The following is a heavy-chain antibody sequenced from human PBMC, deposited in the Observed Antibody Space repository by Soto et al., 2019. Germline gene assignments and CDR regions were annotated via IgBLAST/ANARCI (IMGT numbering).Heavy chain of an antibody. CDR2: IYYSGST. Sequence: SETLSLTCTVSGGSISSGGYYWSWIRQHPGKGLEWIGYIYYSGSTYYNPSLKSRVTISVDTSKNQFSLKLSSVTAADTAVYYCAREGYSSSWYDRAFDIWGQRTMVTVSS. CDR3: AREGYSSSWYDRAFDI. CDR1: GGSISSGGYY. J-gene: IGHJ3*02. V-gene: IGHV4-31*03. D-gene: IGHD6-13*01.